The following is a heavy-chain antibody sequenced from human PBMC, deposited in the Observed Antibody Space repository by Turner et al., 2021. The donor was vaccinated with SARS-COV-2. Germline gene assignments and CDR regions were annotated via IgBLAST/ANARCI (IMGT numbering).Heavy chain of an antibody. CDR3: ARSERGRADFWGGYYPSPLAS. Sequence: ELPLVESGGGLVRPGGSLSLSCAASGFNFSSYSMNWVRQAQGKGLEWVSSFSSSSSYIYYADSVKGRFTISRDNAKNSLFLKMNSLRAEDTAVYYCARSERGRADFWGGYYPSPLASWGQGTLVTVSS. CDR2: FSSSSSYI. V-gene: IGHV3-21*01. D-gene: IGHD3-3*01. CDR1: GFNFSSYS. J-gene: IGHJ4*02.